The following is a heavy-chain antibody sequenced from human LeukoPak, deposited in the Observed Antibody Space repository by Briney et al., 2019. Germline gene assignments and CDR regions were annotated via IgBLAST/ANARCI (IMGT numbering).Heavy chain of an antibody. V-gene: IGHV4-30-2*01. CDR1: GGSISSGGYY. D-gene: IGHD7-27*01. J-gene: IGHJ4*02. CDR3: ARDGHWGYYFDY. Sequence: PSETLSLTCTVSGGSISSGGYYWSWIRQPPGKGLEWIGYIYHSGSTYYNPSLKSRVTISVDRSKNQFSLKLSSVTAADTAVYYCARDGHWGYYFDYWGQGTLVTVSS. CDR2: IYHSGST.